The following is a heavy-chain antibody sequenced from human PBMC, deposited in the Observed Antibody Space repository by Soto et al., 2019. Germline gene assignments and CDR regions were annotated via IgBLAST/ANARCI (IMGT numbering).Heavy chain of an antibody. J-gene: IGHJ6*02. CDR3: ASSRRYSSGWSWYYGMDV. CDR1: GGSFSGYY. V-gene: IGHV4-34*01. Sequence: PSETLSLTCAVYGGSFSGYYWSWIRQPPGKGLEWIGEINHSGSTNYNPSLKSRVTISVDTSKNQFSLKLSSVTAADTAVYYRASSRRYSSGWSWYYGMDVWGQGTTVTVSS. CDR2: INHSGST. D-gene: IGHD6-19*01.